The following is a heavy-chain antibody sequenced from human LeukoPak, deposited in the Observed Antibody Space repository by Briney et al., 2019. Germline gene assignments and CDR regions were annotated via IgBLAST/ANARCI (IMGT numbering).Heavy chain of an antibody. J-gene: IGHJ4*02. V-gene: IGHV1-46*01. CDR3: ARGSVDLSGTGDY. Sequence: ASVKVSCKASGYTFTNHNMHWVRQAPGQGLEWLAIINPNGGNTSYAQKFQGRVTMTRDTSTSTVYMDLSSLRSEDTAVYYCARGSVDLSGTGDYWGQGTLVTVPS. D-gene: IGHD1-26*01. CDR2: INPNGGNT. CDR1: GYTFTNHN.